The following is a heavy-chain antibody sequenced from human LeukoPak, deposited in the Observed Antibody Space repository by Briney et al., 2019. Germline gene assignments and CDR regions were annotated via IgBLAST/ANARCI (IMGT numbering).Heavy chain of an antibody. CDR3: AREWHLVFDP. Sequence: SQTLSLTCTVSGGSISSGSYYWSWIRQPAGKGLEWIGRIYTSGSTNYNPSLKSRVTISVDTSKNQFSLKLSSVTAADTAVYYCAREWHLVFDPWGQGTLVTVSS. V-gene: IGHV4-61*02. CDR2: IYTSGST. D-gene: IGHD5-12*01. J-gene: IGHJ5*02. CDR1: GGSISSGSYY.